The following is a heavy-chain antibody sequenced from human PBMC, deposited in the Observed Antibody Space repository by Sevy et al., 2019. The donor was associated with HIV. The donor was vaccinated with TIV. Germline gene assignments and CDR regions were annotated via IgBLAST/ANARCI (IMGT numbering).Heavy chain of an antibody. CDR1: GGSISSYY. CDR3: ARRFMVRGVSGYYYYGMDV. D-gene: IGHD3-10*01. Sequence: GSLRLSCTVSGGSISSYYWSWVRQPPGKGLEWIGYIYYSGSTNYNPSLKSRVTISVDTSKNQFSLKLSSVTAADTAVYYCARRFMVRGVSGYYYYGMDVWGQGTTVTVSS. CDR2: IYYSGST. V-gene: IGHV4-59*12. J-gene: IGHJ6*02.